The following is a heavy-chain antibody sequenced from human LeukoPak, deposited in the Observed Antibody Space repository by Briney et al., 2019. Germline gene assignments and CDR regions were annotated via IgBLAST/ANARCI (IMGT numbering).Heavy chain of an antibody. V-gene: IGHV4-59*01. CDR2: IYYTGST. D-gene: IGHD1-26*01. CDR3: ARLALQEVGATQTYYLDY. CDR1: GDSISSDY. J-gene: IGHJ4*02. Sequence: PSETLSLTCAVSGDSISSDYWSWVRQPPGKGLEWIGYIYYTGSTNYNPSLKSRVTISVDTSKNQFSLKLSSVTAADTAVYYCARLALQEVGATQTYYLDYWGQGTLVTVSS.